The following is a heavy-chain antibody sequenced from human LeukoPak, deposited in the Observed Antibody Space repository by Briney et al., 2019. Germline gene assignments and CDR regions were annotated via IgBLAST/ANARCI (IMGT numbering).Heavy chain of an antibody. CDR2: IGSSGGST. V-gene: IGHV3-23*01. D-gene: IGHD5-24*01. CDR1: GFTFSRYA. Sequence: GGSLRLSCSASGFTFSRYAMHWVRQAPGKGLEWVSLIGSSGGSTYYADSVKGRFTISRDNSNHTLSLQMNSLRVEDTAIYYCVKDIQLSTWGLGTMVTVSS. J-gene: IGHJ3*01. CDR3: VKDIQLST.